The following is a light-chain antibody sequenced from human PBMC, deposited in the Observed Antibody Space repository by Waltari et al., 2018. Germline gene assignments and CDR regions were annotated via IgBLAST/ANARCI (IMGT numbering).Light chain of an antibody. V-gene: IGLV1-36*01. CDR3: AAWDDSLSGPV. Sequence: QSVLTQPPSVSEAPRQRVTISCSGSSPNIGNNAVNWYQQLPGKAPKLLIYYDDLLPSGVSDRFSGSKSGTSASLAISGLQSEDGADYYCAAWDDSLSGPVFGGGTKLTVL. CDR1: SPNIGNNA. CDR2: YDD. J-gene: IGLJ2*01.